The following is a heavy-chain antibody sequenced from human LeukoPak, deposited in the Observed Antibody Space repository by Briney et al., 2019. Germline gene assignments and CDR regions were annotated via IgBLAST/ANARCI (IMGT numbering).Heavy chain of an antibody. CDR2: FDPEEAET. D-gene: IGHD2-15*01. J-gene: IGHJ6*04. CDR1: GYTLAELP. CDR3: ATERVGYCYGHSCYGLDV. Sequence: ASVKVSCKVSGYTLAELPIHWVRQAPGKGLEWMGGFDPEEAETTYAQKLEGRLSMTEDTSTGTAFMELSSLKSEDTAIYYCATERVGYCYGHSCYGLDVWGKGTTVIVSS. V-gene: IGHV1-24*01.